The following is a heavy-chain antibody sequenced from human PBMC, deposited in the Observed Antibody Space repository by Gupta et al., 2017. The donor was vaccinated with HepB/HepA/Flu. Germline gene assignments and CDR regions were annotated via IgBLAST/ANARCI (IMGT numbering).Heavy chain of an antibody. V-gene: IGHV4-39*01. CDR3: ARHERAVAADDAFDI. Sequence: QLQLQESGPGLVKPSETLSLTCTVSAGSISSSSYYWGWIRQPPGKGLEWIGSIYYSGSTYYNPSLKSRVTISVDTSKNQFSLKLSSVTAADTAVYYCARHERAVAADDAFDIWGQGTMVTVSS. CDR2: IYYSGST. CDR1: AGSISSSSYY. D-gene: IGHD6-19*01. J-gene: IGHJ3*02.